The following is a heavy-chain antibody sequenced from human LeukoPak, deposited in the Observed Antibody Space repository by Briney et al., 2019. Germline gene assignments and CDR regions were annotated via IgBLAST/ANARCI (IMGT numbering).Heavy chain of an antibody. D-gene: IGHD2-2*01. Sequence: GGSLRLSCAASGFTFSSYSMNWVRQAPGKGLEWVSSISSSSSYIYYADSVKGRFTISRDNAKNSLYLQMNSLRAEDTAVYYCARWGYCSSTSCSDAFDIWGQGTMVTVSS. V-gene: IGHV3-21*01. CDR1: GFTFSSYS. CDR3: ARWGYCSSTSCSDAFDI. J-gene: IGHJ3*02. CDR2: ISSSSSYI.